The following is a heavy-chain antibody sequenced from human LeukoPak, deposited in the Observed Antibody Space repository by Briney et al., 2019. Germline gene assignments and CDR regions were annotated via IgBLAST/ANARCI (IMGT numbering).Heavy chain of an antibody. Sequence: GGSLRLSCTASGFTFGDYAMSWFRQAPGKGLEWVGSIRSKAYGGTTEYAASVKGRFTISRDDSKSIAYLQMNSLKTEDTAVYYCTSPGVAGFYYYGMDVWGQGTTVTVSS. CDR3: TSPGVAGFYYYGMDV. J-gene: IGHJ6*02. V-gene: IGHV3-49*03. CDR2: IRSKAYGGTT. D-gene: IGHD6-19*01. CDR1: GFTFGDYA.